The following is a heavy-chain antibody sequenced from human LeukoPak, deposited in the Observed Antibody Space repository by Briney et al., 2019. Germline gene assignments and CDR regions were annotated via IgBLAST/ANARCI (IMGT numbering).Heavy chain of an antibody. V-gene: IGHV3-9*01. D-gene: IGHD4-23*01. CDR2: ISWNSGSI. CDR1: GFTFDDYA. CDR3: AKARGYGGPFDY. J-gene: IGHJ4*02. Sequence: GGSLRLSCAASGFTFDDYAMHWVRQAPGKGLEWVSGISWNSGSIGYADSVKGRFTISRDNAKNSLYLQMNSLRAEDTALYYCAKARGYGGPFDYWGQGTLVTVSS.